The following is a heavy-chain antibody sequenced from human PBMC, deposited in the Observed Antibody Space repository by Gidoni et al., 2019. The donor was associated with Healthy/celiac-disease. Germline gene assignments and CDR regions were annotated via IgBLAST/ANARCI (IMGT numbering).Heavy chain of an antibody. CDR3: ARRHWGDYGGYYFDY. D-gene: IGHD4-17*01. V-gene: IGHV5-51*03. J-gene: IGHJ4*02. Sequence: EVQLVQPGAQAKKPGASQKTSCKGFGSTLTRSWIGWVRQMPGKVLEWMGIIYPGDSDTRYSPSFQCQVTISADKSISTAYLQWSSLKASDTAMYYCARRHWGDYGGYYFDYWDQGTLVTVSS. CDR2: IYPGDSDT. CDR1: GSTLTRSW.